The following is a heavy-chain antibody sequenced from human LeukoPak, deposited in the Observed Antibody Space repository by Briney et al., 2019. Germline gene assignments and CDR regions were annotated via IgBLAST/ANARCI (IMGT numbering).Heavy chain of an antibody. J-gene: IGHJ4*02. Sequence: SETLSLTCTVSGGSIGSYYWSWIRQPPGKGLEWIGYIYYSGSTNYNPSLKSRVTISLDTSKNQFSMNLISVTAADTAVYYCAREGVAAAGKLDYWGQGTLSPSPQ. CDR2: IYYSGST. CDR1: GGSIGSYY. D-gene: IGHD6-13*01. V-gene: IGHV4-59*01. CDR3: AREGVAAAGKLDY.